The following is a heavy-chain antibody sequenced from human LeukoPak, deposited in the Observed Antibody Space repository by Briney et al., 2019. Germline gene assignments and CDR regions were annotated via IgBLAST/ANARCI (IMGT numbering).Heavy chain of an antibody. J-gene: IGHJ3*02. CDR3: ARDKGEGGSYLAFDI. Sequence: ASVKVSCKASGYTFTSYYMHRVRQAPGQGLEWMGIINPSGGSTSYAQKFQGRVTMTRDTSTSTVYMELSSLRSEDTAVYYCARDKGEGGSYLAFDIWGQGTMVTVSS. CDR1: GYTFTSYY. CDR2: INPSGGST. D-gene: IGHD1-26*01. V-gene: IGHV1-46*01.